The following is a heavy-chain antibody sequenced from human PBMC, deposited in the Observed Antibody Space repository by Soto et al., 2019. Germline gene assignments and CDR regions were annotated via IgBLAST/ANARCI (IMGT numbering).Heavy chain of an antibody. CDR1: GGTISSGGYY. J-gene: IGHJ4*02. V-gene: IGHV4-30-4*08. CDR2: IFFTGST. CDR3: ARLSRGAAAGFDY. Sequence: SETLSLTCTVSGGTISSGGYYWSWIRQLPGKGLEWIGFIFFTGSTSYNPSLKSRVTISVDTSKNQFSLNLSSVTAADTAVYYGARLSRGAAAGFDYWGQGTLVTVSS. D-gene: IGHD6-13*01.